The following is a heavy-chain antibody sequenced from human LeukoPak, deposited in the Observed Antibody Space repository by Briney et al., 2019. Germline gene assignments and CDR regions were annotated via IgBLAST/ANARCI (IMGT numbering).Heavy chain of an antibody. D-gene: IGHD3-10*01. CDR3: ASRHYYGSGSYDA. CDR2: IYYSGST. J-gene: IGHJ5*02. Sequence: PSETLSLTCAVYGGSFSGYYWSWIRQPPGKGLEWIGYIYYSGSTNYNPSLKSRVTISVDTSKNQFSLKLSSVTAADTAVYYCASRHYYGSGSYDAWCQGTLVTVSS. CDR1: GGSFSGYY. V-gene: IGHV4-59*08.